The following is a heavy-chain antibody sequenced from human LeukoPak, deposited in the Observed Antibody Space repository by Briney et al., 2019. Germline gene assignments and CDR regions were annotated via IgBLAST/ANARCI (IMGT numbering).Heavy chain of an antibody. CDR2: ISSSGSTI. CDR1: GFTFSSYE. CDR3: ARDPYTGNYGPYYYYYMDV. V-gene: IGHV3-48*03. J-gene: IGHJ6*03. Sequence: GGSLRLSCAASGFTFSSYEMNRVRQAPGKGLEWVSYISSSGSTIYYADSVKGRFTISRDNAKNSLYLQMDSLRVEDTAVYYCARDPYTGNYGPYYYYYMDVWGKGTTVTISS. D-gene: IGHD1-26*01.